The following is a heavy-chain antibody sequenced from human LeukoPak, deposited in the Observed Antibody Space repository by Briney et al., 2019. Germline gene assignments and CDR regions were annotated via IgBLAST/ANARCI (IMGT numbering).Heavy chain of an antibody. V-gene: IGHV3-23*01. D-gene: IGHD3-10*01. J-gene: IGHJ4*02. CDR2: ISGTGGST. CDR3: AKGLGSGVRGTFDY. Sequence: GGSLRLSCAASGFTFSSYAMSWVRQAPGKGLEWVSTISGTGGSTYYADSVKGRFTISRGNSKNTLYLQMNSLRADDTAAYYCAKGLGSGVRGTFDYWGQGTLVPVSS. CDR1: GFTFSSYA.